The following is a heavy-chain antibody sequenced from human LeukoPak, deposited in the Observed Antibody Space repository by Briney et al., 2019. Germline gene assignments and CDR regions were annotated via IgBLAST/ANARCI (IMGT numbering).Heavy chain of an antibody. D-gene: IGHD3-22*01. CDR3: ARGLQSYYFDSTGYWFDY. V-gene: IGHV3-30*04. CDR1: GFSFSSYS. J-gene: IGHJ4*02. CDR2: ISYDGSNK. Sequence: GGSLRLSCAASGFSFSSYSIHWVRQAPGKGLEWVALISYDGSNKDYADSVKGRFTISRDNSKNTVYLQMNSLRAEDTAVYYCARGLQSYYFDSTGYWFDYWGQGNLVTVSS.